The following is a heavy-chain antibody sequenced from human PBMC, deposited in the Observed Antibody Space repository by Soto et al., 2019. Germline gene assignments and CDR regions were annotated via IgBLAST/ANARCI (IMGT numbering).Heavy chain of an antibody. V-gene: IGHV3-7*03. CDR1: GFTFSMYS. D-gene: IGHD2-21*02. J-gene: IGHJ6*02. Sequence: PGGSLRLSCEVSGFTFSMYSMSWVRQSPGKGLEWVAKIPQDGVDGHYADSVKGRFIISGDNGKNSLHLQLNNLRAEDTAVYYCARDHLILPAHDFFYGSDVWGRGATVTVS. CDR3: ARDHLILPAHDFFYGSDV. CDR2: IPQDGVDG.